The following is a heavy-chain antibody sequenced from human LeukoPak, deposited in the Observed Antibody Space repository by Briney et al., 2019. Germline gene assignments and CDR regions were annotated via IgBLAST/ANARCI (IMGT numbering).Heavy chain of an antibody. D-gene: IGHD3-9*01. CDR1: GFTFSSYC. Sequence: GRSLRLSCAASGFTFSSYCMHWVRHAPGKGLEWVAVISYDGSNKYYANSVKGRFTITRDNSKNTLYLQMNSLRADDTAVYYCARDGGYFDWNWGQGTLVTVSS. J-gene: IGHJ4*02. V-gene: IGHV3-30*03. CDR2: ISYDGSNK. CDR3: ARDGGYFDWN.